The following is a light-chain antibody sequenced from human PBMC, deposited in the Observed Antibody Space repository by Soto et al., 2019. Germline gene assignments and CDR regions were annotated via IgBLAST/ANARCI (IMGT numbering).Light chain of an antibody. CDR1: QSVSSN. CDR3: QQYGSSPRIT. Sequence: EILMTQSPATLSMSPGERATLSCRASQSVSSNLAWYQQKPGQAPRLLIYGASSRATGIPDRFSGSGSGTDFTLTISRLEPEDFAVYYCQQYGSSPRITFGQGTRLEIK. J-gene: IGKJ5*01. CDR2: GAS. V-gene: IGKV3-20*01.